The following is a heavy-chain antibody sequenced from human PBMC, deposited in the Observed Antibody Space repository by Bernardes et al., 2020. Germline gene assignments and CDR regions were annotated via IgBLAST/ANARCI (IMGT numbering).Heavy chain of an antibody. V-gene: IGHV1-69*06. CDR3: ARDQDYGGILDY. CDR2: IIPIFGTA. J-gene: IGHJ4*02. Sequence: SVKVSCKASGGTFSSYAISWVRQAPGQGLEWMGGIIPIFGTANYAQKFQGRVTITADKSTSTAYMELSSLRSEDTAVYYCARDQDYGGILDYWGQGTLVTVSS. D-gene: IGHD4-17*01. CDR1: GGTFSSYA.